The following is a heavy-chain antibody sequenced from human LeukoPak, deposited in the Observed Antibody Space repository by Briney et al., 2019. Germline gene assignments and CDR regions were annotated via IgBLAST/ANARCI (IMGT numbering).Heavy chain of an antibody. CDR1: GYTFTGYY. V-gene: IGHV1-2*06. CDR3: AGEDNSSGYRPFDI. CDR2: INPNNGGT. Sequence: ASVKVSCKASGYTFTGYYIHWVRQAPGQGLEWMGRINPNNGGTNYAQKFQGRVTMTRDMSMSTAYMELSRLRSVDTAVYYCAGEDNSSGYRPFDIWGQGTMVAVPS. D-gene: IGHD3-22*01. J-gene: IGHJ3*02.